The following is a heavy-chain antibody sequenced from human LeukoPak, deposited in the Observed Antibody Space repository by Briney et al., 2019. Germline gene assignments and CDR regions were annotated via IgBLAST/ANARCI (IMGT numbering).Heavy chain of an antibody. CDR1: GGSISRYY. CDR2: IYYSGST. D-gene: IGHD6-13*01. CDR3: ARVMIAAAATRWFDP. Sequence: SETLSLTCTVSGGSISRYYWRWLRQPPGKGLEWIGYIYYSGSTNYNPSLKSRVTISVDTSKNQFSLKLSSVTAADTAVYYCARVMIAAAATRWFDPWGQGTLVTVSS. V-gene: IGHV4-59*01. J-gene: IGHJ5*02.